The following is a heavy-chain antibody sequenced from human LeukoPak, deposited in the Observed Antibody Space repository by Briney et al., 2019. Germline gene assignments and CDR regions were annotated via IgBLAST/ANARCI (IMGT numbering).Heavy chain of an antibody. V-gene: IGHV3-33*08. CDR3: ARAGYYYDSSGTEDY. Sequence: PGRSLRLSCAASGFTFSSYGMHWVRQAPGKGLEWVALISYDGSNKYYVDSVKGRFTISRDNAKNSLYLQMNSLRAEDTAVYYCARAGYYYDSSGTEDYWGQGTLVTVSS. CDR2: ISYDGSNK. J-gene: IGHJ4*02. CDR1: GFTFSSYG. D-gene: IGHD3-22*01.